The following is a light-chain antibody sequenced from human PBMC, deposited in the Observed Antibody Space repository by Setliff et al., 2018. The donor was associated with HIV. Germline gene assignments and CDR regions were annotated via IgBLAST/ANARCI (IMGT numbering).Light chain of an antibody. CDR3: QVWDSSSDHHV. Sequence: SYELTQPPPVSVAPGKTARITCGGNNIGSKSVHWYQQKPGQAPVLVVYDDNDRPSGIPERFSGSNSGNTATLTISRVEAGDEAGYYCQVWDSSSDHHVFGTGTKVTVL. J-gene: IGLJ1*01. CDR1: NIGSKS. CDR2: DDN. V-gene: IGLV3-21*03.